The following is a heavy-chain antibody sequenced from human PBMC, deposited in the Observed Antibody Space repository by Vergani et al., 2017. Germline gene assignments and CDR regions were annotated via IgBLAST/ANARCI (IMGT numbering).Heavy chain of an antibody. J-gene: IGHJ5*02. CDR3: AGDREDYGDSGRSRRFDP. CDR2: IYYSGST. Sequence: QLQLQESGPGLVKPSETLSLTCTVPGGSISSSSYYWGWIRQPPGKGRVGFGSIYYSGSTYYNPSLKGRVTIAVDTSKNQFSLKRSSVTAADTAVYYCAGDREDYGDSGRSRRFDPWGQGTLVTVSS. V-gene: IGHV4-39*07. D-gene: IGHD4-17*01. CDR1: GGSISSSSYY.